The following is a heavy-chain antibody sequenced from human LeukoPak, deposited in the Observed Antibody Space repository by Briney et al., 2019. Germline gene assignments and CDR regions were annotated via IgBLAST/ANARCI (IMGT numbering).Heavy chain of an antibody. Sequence: ASVKVSCKASGYTFTSYYMHWVRQAPGQGLEWMGIINPSGGSTSYAQKFQGRVTMTRDTSTSTVYMDLSSLRSEDTAVYYCATARGSVSVINWFDPWGQGTLVTVSS. CDR1: GYTFTSYY. CDR2: INPSGGST. V-gene: IGHV1-46*01. J-gene: IGHJ5*02. D-gene: IGHD5/OR15-5a*01. CDR3: ATARGSVSVINWFDP.